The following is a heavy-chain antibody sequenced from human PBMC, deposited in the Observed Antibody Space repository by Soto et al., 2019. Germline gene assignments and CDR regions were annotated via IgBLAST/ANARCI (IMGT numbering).Heavy chain of an antibody. CDR1: GASFTNAW. Sequence: EVQLVESGGGLVKPGESLRLSCEASGASFTNAWMNWVRQAPGKGLEWVGRIKTRIDSATTDYAAPVKGRFTISRDDSKNTVYLQMNRLRAEDTALYYCVKLPVTTASYYYFGMDVWGQGTTVTVSS. J-gene: IGHJ6*02. V-gene: IGHV3-15*01. CDR3: VKLPVTTASYYYFGMDV. D-gene: IGHD4-4*01. CDR2: IKTRIDSATT.